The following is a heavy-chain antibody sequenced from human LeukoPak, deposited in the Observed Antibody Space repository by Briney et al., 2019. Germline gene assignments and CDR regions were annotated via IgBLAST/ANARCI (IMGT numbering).Heavy chain of an antibody. CDR1: GYTFTSYG. D-gene: IGHD6-13*01. CDR2: ISAYNGNT. CDR3: ARAWKQQLTYYYYGMDV. J-gene: IGHJ6*02. Sequence: ASVKVSCKASGYTFTSYGISWVRQAPGQGLEWMGWISAYNGNTNYAQKLQGRVTMTTDTSTSTAYMELRSLRSDDTAVYYCARAWKQQLTYYYYGMDVWGQGTTVTVSS. V-gene: IGHV1-18*01.